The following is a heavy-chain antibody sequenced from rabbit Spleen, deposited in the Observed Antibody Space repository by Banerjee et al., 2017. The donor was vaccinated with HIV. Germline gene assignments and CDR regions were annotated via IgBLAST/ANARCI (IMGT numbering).Heavy chain of an antibody. CDR3: ARYDNSIGDLDL. CDR1: GFSFSDRDV. CDR2: INASTGKP. D-gene: IGHD2-1*01. J-gene: IGHJ4*01. V-gene: IGHV1S40*01. Sequence: QSLEESGGDLVKPEGSLTLTCKASGFSFSDRDVMCWVRQAPGKGLQWIACINASTGKPVYATWASGRFTISRTSSITVTLRMTSLTAADRATYFCARYDNSIGDLDLWGQGTLVTVS.